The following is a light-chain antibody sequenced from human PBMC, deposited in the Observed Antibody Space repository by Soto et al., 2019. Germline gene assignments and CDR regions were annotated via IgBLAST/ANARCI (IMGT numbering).Light chain of an antibody. CDR2: GVS. V-gene: IGKV3-20*01. CDR3: QQYGTSPRT. CDR1: QSVRSSY. Sequence: EIVLTQSPGTLSLSPGERATLSCRASQSVRSSYLAWYQQKPGQAPRLLIYGVSNRATGVPDRFSVSGSGTDFPLTISSLEPEDFAVYYSQQYGTSPRTFGQGTKVEIK. J-gene: IGKJ1*01.